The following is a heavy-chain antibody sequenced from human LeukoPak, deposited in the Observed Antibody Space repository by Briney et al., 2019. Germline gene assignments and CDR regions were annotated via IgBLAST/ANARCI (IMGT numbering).Heavy chain of an antibody. Sequence: PSETLSLTCAVSGVSFDDYYWAWVRQTPGKGLEWIGEINHSGYTNDSPPLKSRVTLSIDTSRKQFSLNLRSVTVADAGIYYCTRMTTGHDYWGQGTLVTVSS. D-gene: IGHD4-17*01. CDR3: TRMTTGHDY. CDR1: GVSFDDYY. J-gene: IGHJ4*02. CDR2: INHSGYT. V-gene: IGHV4-34*01.